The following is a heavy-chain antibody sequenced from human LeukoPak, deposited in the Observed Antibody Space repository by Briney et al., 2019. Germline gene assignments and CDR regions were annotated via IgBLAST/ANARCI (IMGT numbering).Heavy chain of an antibody. D-gene: IGHD6-13*01. Sequence: PGRSLRLSCAASGFTFSSYGMHWVRQAPGKGLEWVAVISYDGSNKYYADSVKGRFTISRDNSKNTLYPQMNSLRAEDTAVYYCAKDGGPYSSSSGKAKYYYYGMDVWGQGTTVTVSS. CDR3: AKDGGPYSSSSGKAKYYYYGMDV. J-gene: IGHJ6*02. V-gene: IGHV3-30*18. CDR1: GFTFSSYG. CDR2: ISYDGSNK.